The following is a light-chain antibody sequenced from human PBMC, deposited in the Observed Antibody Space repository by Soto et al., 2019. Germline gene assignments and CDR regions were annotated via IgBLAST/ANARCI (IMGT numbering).Light chain of an antibody. CDR2: DAS. J-gene: IGKJ4*01. Sequence: IVLTHSPAILSLSPWAKATLSCRSSPSVSVSLGWYQQKPGQAPRLIIYDASVRATGIPARFSGSGSGTDFTLTISSLEPEDFAVYYCQEGTYWPAFGGGTKVDI. V-gene: IGKV3-11*01. CDR1: PSVSVS. CDR3: QEGTYWPA.